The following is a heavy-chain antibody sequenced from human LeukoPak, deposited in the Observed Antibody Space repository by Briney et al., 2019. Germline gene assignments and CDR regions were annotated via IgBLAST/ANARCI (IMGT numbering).Heavy chain of an antibody. CDR2: ISGSGTPT. J-gene: IGHJ4*02. CDR1: GFTFSSYA. Sequence: GGSLRLSCAASGFTFSSYAMSWVRQAPDKGLEWVSAISGSGTPTYSADSVKGRFTISRDNSKSTLYLHMNSLRAEDTAVYYCARENPIHFDYWGQGTLVTVSS. V-gene: IGHV3-23*01. CDR3: ARENPIHFDY.